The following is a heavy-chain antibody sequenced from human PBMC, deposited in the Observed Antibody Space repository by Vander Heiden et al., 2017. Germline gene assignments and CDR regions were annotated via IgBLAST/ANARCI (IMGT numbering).Heavy chain of an antibody. J-gene: IGHJ4*02. CDR1: GYSFISYW. CDR2: IFPGDPVT. V-gene: IGHV5-51*01. Sequence: EVQLVQSGAEVKKPGESLKLSCQASGYSFISYWIAWVRQKPGKGLEYMGLIFPGDPVTRYGPSFEGQVTSAADMSITTDSLQWSSLEASDTAIEDGSRYSGSEFYWGQGTLVTVSS. D-gene: IGHD5-12*01. CDR3: SRYSGSEFY.